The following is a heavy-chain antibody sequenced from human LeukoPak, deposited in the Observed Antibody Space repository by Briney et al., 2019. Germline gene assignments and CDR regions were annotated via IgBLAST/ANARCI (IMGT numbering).Heavy chain of an antibody. CDR1: GFTFSSYA. Sequence: PGGSLRLSCAASGFTFSSYAMSWVRQAPGKGLEWVSAISGGGDSTYYADSVKGRFTISRDNSKNTLYLQMSSLRAEDTAVYYCAKDRARGGATDFGYWGQGTLVTVSS. CDR2: ISGGGDST. D-gene: IGHD3-16*01. J-gene: IGHJ4*02. V-gene: IGHV3-23*01. CDR3: AKDRARGGATDFGY.